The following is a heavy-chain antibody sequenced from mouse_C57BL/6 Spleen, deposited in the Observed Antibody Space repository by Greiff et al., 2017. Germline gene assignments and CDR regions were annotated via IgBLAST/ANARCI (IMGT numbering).Heavy chain of an antibody. CDR1: GFTFTDYY. V-gene: IGHV7-3*01. CDR2: ISNKANGYTT. J-gene: IGHJ3*01. CDR3: ARSHETGAWFAY. Sequence: DVMLVESGGGLVQPGGSLSFSCAASGFTFTDYYMSWVRQPPGKALEWLGFISNKANGYTTEYSSSVKGRFTISRDNSQSILYLQMNALRAEESATYYCARSHETGAWFAYWGQGTLVTVSA. D-gene: IGHD4-1*01.